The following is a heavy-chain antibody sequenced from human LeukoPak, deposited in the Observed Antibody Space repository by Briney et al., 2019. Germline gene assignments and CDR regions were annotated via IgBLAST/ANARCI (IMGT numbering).Heavy chain of an antibody. CDR2: ISAYNGNT. Sequence: GASVKVSCKASGYIFTSYGISWVRQAPGQGLEWMGWISAYNGNTKYAQNLQGRVTMTTDTSTTTAYMEPRSLRSDDTAVYYCARDSSHNDYVLYYYGLDVWGQGTTVTVSS. CDR1: GYIFTSYG. V-gene: IGHV1-18*01. D-gene: IGHD4-17*01. CDR3: ARDSSHNDYVLYYYGLDV. J-gene: IGHJ6*02.